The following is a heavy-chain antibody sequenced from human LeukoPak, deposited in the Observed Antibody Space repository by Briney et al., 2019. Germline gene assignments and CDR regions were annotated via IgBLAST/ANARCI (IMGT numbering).Heavy chain of an antibody. CDR2: ISAYNGNT. CDR3: ASLVCSGGSCPFDY. CDR1: GYTFTIYG. V-gene: IGHV1-18*01. D-gene: IGHD2-15*01. J-gene: IGHJ4*02. Sequence: GASVNVSCKASGYTFTIYGISGVRQAPGQGLEWMGWISAYNGNTNYAQKLQGRVTMTTDTSTSTAYMELRSLRSDDTAVYYCASLVCSGGSCPFDYWGQGTLVTVSS.